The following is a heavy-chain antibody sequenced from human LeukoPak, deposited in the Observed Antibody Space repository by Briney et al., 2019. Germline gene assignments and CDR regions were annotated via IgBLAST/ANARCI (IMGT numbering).Heavy chain of an antibody. CDR3: ARHLILDRGYSDGYVTPTY. V-gene: IGHV4-39*01. CDR1: GGSISSSSYY. CDR2: IYYSGST. Sequence: PSETLSLTCTVSGGSISSSSYYWGWISQPPGKGLAWIGSIYYSGSTYYNPSLKSRVTISVDTSKNQFSLKLSSVTAADTAAYYCARHLILDRGYSDGYVTPTYWGQGTLVTVSS. J-gene: IGHJ4*02. D-gene: IGHD5-18*01.